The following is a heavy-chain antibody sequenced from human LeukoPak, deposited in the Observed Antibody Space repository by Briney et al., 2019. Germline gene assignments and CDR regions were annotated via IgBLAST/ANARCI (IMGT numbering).Heavy chain of an antibody. V-gene: IGHV3-23*01. J-gene: IGHJ4*02. Sequence: GGSLRLSCAGSGFSFSSNTMSWDRQAPGRGLGWVSAISNNGGRTDYADSVKGRFTISRDNSKSTLYLHMDSLRAEDTAVYYCARDEDTSALSEYWGQGTLVTVSS. CDR1: GFSFSSNT. CDR2: ISNNGGRT. CDR3: ARDEDTSALSEY. D-gene: IGHD2/OR15-2a*01.